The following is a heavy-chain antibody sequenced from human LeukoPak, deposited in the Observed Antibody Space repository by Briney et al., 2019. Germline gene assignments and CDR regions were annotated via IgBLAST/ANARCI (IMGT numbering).Heavy chain of an antibody. CDR3: ARAGTGTATVGTSDYYFGIDV. CDR1: GGSISTYY. Sequence: SETLSLNCTVSGGSISTYYWSWIRQPPGKGLEYIGYIYYSGTTKYNPSLKSRVTISVDTSKNQFSLRLSSVTAADTAVYYCARAGTGTATVGTSDYYFGIDVWGQGTTVIVSS. V-gene: IGHV4-59*01. J-gene: IGHJ6*02. CDR2: IYYSGTT. D-gene: IGHD6-13*01.